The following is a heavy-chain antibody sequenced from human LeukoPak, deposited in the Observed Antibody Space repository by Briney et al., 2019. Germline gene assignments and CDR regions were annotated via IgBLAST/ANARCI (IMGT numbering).Heavy chain of an antibody. J-gene: IGHJ3*02. Sequence: GGSLRLSCAASGFTFNSYWMHWVRQAPGKGLVWVSRTNPDGSSTTYADSVKGRFTISRDNAKNTLHLQMNSLRAEDTAVYYCARGYYNFWSAYHYDTFDIWGQGTMVTVSS. V-gene: IGHV3-74*01. CDR2: TNPDGSST. CDR3: ARGYYNFWSAYHYDTFDI. D-gene: IGHD3-3*01. CDR1: GFTFNSYW.